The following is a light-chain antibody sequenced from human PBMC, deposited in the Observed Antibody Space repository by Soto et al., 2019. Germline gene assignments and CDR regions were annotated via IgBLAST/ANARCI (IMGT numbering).Light chain of an antibody. CDR1: QSISSY. V-gene: IGKV1-39*01. Sequence: DIQMTQSPSSLSASVGDRVTITCQASQSISSYLNWYQQKPGKAPKLLIYAASSLQSGVPSRFSGSGSGTDFTLTISSLQPEDFATYYCQQSYSPPQITFGQGTRLEIK. CDR3: QQSYSPPQIT. J-gene: IGKJ5*01. CDR2: AAS.